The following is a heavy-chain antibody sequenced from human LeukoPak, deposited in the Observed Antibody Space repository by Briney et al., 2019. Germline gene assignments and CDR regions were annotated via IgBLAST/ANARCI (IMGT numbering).Heavy chain of an antibody. V-gene: IGHV3-30*04. J-gene: IGHJ4*02. CDR1: GFIFSNYA. CDR2: ISYDGSQK. Sequence: GGSLRLSCAASGFIFSNYAMHWVRQAPGKGLEWVAVISYDGSQKYYADSVKGRFTISRDNSKKSLYIQMKSLRAEDTAVYYCAREERSSGWYYLDYWGQGSLVTVSS. D-gene: IGHD6-19*01. CDR3: AREERSSGWYYLDY.